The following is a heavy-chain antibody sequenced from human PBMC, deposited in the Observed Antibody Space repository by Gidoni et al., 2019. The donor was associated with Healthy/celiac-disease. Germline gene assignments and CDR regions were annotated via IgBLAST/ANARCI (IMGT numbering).Heavy chain of an antibody. D-gene: IGHD2-15*01. J-gene: IGHJ4*02. Sequence: EVQLVESGGVLVKPGGSLRLSCAASGFTFSSYSMNWVRQAPGKGLEWVSSISSSSSYIYYADSVKGRFTISRDNAKNSLYLQMNSLRAEDTAVYYCARGERYCSGGSCFGFDYWGQGTLVTVSS. CDR3: ARGERYCSGGSCFGFDY. V-gene: IGHV3-21*01. CDR2: ISSSSSYI. CDR1: GFTFSSYS.